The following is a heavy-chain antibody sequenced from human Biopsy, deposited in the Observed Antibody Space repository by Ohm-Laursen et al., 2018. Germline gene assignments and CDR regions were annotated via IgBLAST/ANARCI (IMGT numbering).Heavy chain of an antibody. CDR2: INAKTGDT. J-gene: IGHJ5*02. Sequence: SVKVSCKASGYTFTGYHVHWVRQAPGQGLEWMGWINAKTGDTNYAQKFQGRVTMTRDTSISTAYVDLSSLRSDDTVVYYCTRGGYYYDSLAYYYWFDPWGQGTLVTVSS. CDR1: GYTFTGYH. V-gene: IGHV1-2*02. D-gene: IGHD3-22*01. CDR3: TRGGYYYDSLAYYYWFDP.